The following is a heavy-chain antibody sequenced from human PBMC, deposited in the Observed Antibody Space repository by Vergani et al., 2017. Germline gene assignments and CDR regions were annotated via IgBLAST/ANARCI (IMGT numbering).Heavy chain of an antibody. Sequence: QLQLQESGPGLVKPSETLSLTCTVSGGSISSSSYYWGWIRQPPGKGLEWIGSIYYSGSTYYNPSLKSRVTISVETSKNQFSLKLSSVTAADTAVYYCAVVVPDPHWALDYWGQGTLVTVSS. CDR2: IYYSGST. J-gene: IGHJ4*02. CDR3: AVVVPDPHWALDY. CDR1: GGSISSSSYY. V-gene: IGHV4-39*01. D-gene: IGHD2-2*01.